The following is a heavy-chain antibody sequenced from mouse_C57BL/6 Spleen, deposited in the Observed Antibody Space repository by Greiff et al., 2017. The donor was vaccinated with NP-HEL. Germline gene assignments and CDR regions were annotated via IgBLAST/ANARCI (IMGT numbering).Heavy chain of an antibody. D-gene: IGHD1-1*01. CDR2: INYDGSST. CDR1: GFTFSDYY. V-gene: IGHV5-16*01. CDR3: AREDYYGSSWYFDV. J-gene: IGHJ1*03. Sequence: EVMLVESEGGLVQPGRSMKLSCTASGFTFSDYYMAWVRQVPEKGLEWVANINYDGSSTYYLDSLKSRFIISRDNAKNILYLQMSSLKSEDTATYYCAREDYYGSSWYFDVWGTGTTVTVSS.